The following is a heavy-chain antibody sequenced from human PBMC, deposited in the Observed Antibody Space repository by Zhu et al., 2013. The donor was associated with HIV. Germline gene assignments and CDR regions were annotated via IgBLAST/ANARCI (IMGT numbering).Heavy chain of an antibody. Sequence: QVELVQSGAEVKEPGASVKVSCTTFGYTFNNYDINWVRQAAGQGLEWMAWMSPNSGDTGFAQSFQGRVALTRDSSTGTFFMELRSLTFDDTAVYYCATHDDFWALMDVWGKGTTVIVSS. CDR1: GYTFNNYD. CDR2: MSPNSGDT. J-gene: IGHJ6*03. CDR3: ATHDDFWALMDV. V-gene: IGHV1-8*01. D-gene: IGHD3-3*01.